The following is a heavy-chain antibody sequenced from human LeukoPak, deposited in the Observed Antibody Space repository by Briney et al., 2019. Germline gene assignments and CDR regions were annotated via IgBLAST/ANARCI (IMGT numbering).Heavy chain of an antibody. CDR2: IYYSGST. D-gene: IGHD3-3*01. V-gene: IGHV4-39*01. CDR3: ARPQTYYDFWSGYPYYYYMDV. Sequence: SETLSLTXTVSGGSISSSSYYWGWIRQPPGKGLEWIGSIYYSGSTYYNPSLKSRVTISVDTPKNQFSLKLSSVTAADTAVYYCARPQTYYDFWSGYPYYYYMDVWGKGTTVTVSS. J-gene: IGHJ6*03. CDR1: GGSISSSSYY.